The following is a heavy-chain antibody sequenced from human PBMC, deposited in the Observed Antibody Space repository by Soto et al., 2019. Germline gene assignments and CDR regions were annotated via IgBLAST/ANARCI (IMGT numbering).Heavy chain of an antibody. CDR3: ARDPHEFWTSYWFDP. D-gene: IGHD3-3*01. CDR1: GYTFSTYG. V-gene: IGHV1-18*01. Sequence: ASVKVSCKTSGYTFSTYGINWVRQAPGQGLELMGWISAYDGKTTYAEKFQGRVTLTTDTSTSTAYMELRSLRSDDTAIYYCARDPHEFWTSYWFDPWGQGTPVTVSS. J-gene: IGHJ5*02. CDR2: ISAYDGKT.